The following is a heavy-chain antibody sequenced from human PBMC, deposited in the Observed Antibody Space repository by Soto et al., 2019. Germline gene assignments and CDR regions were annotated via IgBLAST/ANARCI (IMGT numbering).Heavy chain of an antibody. CDR3: ARSGAYYDFWSGSYYYMDV. V-gene: IGHV1-2*04. Sequence: ASVKVSCKASGYTFTGYYMHWVRQAPGQGLEWMGWINPNSGGTNYAQKFQGWVTMTRDTSISTAYMELSRLRSGDTAVYYCARSGAYYDFWSGSYYYMDVWGKGTTVTVSS. J-gene: IGHJ6*03. D-gene: IGHD3-3*01. CDR1: GYTFTGYY. CDR2: INPNSGGT.